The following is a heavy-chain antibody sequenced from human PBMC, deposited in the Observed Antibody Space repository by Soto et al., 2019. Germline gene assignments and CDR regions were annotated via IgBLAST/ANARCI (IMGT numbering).Heavy chain of an antibody. V-gene: IGHV1-69*01. CDR2: IIPILGTA. J-gene: IGHJ4*02. CDR1: GGTFSSYA. Sequence: QVQLVQSGAEVKKPGSSVKASCKASGGTFSSYAISWVRQAPGQRLEWMGGIIPILGTANYARNFQGRVTIAAEESTSTVYMELSSLRSEDTAVYYCARDIVASHGGYWGQGTLVTVSS. D-gene: IGHD5-12*01. CDR3: ARDIVASHGGY.